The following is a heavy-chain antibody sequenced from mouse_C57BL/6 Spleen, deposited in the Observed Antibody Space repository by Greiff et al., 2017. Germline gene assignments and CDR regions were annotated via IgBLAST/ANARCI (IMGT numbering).Heavy chain of an antibody. CDR2: IHPNSGST. CDR3: VFYGGYAMDY. CDR1: GYTFTSYW. D-gene: IGHD1-2*01. Sequence: VQLQQPGAELVKPGASVKLSCKASGYTFTSYWMHWVKQRPGQGLEWIGMIHPNSGSTNYNEKFKSKATLTVDKSSSTAYMQLSSLTSEDSAVYYCVFYGGYAMDYWGQGTSVTVSS. J-gene: IGHJ4*01. V-gene: IGHV1-64*01.